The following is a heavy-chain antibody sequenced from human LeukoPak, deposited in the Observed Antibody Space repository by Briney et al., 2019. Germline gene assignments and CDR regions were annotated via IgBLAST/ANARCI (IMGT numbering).Heavy chain of an antibody. D-gene: IGHD3-10*01. J-gene: IGHJ4*02. CDR2: IYPGDSDT. Sequence: GESLKISCKGSGYSFTSYWIGWVRQMPGKGLEWMGIIYPGDSDTRYSPSFRGQVTISADKSISTAYLQWSSLKASDTAMYYCARHRGGSGSYYNVFVYWGQGTLVTVSS. CDR3: ARHRGGSGSYYNVFVY. CDR1: GYSFTSYW. V-gene: IGHV5-51*01.